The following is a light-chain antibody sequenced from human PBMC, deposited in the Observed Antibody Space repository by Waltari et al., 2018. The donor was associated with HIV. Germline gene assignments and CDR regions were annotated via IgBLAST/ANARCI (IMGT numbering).Light chain of an antibody. CDR2: DVS. J-gene: IGLJ2*01. Sequence: QSALTQPASVSGSPGQSITISCTGTSSDVGGHNFVSWYQQHPGKAPKLMIYDVSDRPSGVSDRFSGSKSGNTASLTISGLQAEDEADYYCTSHTSSNTLVVCGGGTRLTVV. V-gene: IGLV2-14*03. CDR3: TSHTSSNTLVV. CDR1: SSDVGGHNF.